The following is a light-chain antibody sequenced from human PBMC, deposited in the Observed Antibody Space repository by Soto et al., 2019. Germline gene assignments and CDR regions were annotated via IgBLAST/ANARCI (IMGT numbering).Light chain of an antibody. J-gene: IGKJ2*01. CDR3: QQYNT. Sequence: EIVLTQSPGTLSLSPGERATLSCRASQSVSSSYLAWYQQKPGQAPRLLIYGASSRATGIPDRFSGSGSGTDFTLTSSRLEPEDFAVYYCQQYNTFGQGTKLEIQ. CDR2: GAS. V-gene: IGKV3-20*01. CDR1: QSVSSSY.